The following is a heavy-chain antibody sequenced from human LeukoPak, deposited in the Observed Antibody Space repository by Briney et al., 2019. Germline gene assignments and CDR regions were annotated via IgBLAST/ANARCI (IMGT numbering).Heavy chain of an antibody. CDR1: GFTFSSYS. D-gene: IGHD1-7*01. CDR2: ISSSSSTI. CDR3: ARDLPGTTPNWFDP. Sequence: GGSLRLSCAASGFTFSSYSMNWVRQAPGKGLEWVSYISSSSSTIYYADSVKGRFTISRDNAKNSLYLQMNSLRAEDTAVYYCARDLPGTTPNWFDPWGQGTLVTVSS. J-gene: IGHJ5*02. V-gene: IGHV3-48*01.